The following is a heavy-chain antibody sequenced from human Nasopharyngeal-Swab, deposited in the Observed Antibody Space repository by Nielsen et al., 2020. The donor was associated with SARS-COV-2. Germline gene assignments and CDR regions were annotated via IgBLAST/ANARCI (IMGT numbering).Heavy chain of an antibody. J-gene: IGHJ3*02. CDR2: IYHSGRT. CDR3: ARDPGVGADPNDAFDI. CDR1: GGSFSDYN. D-gene: IGHD1-26*01. V-gene: IGHV4-34*01. Sequence: SETLSLTCAVSGGSFSDYNWSWIRQPPGKGLEWIGNIYHSGRTNYNPSLKSRLAISIDTSKNQFSLKLSSVTAADTAVYYCARDPGVGADPNDAFDIWGQGTMVTVSS.